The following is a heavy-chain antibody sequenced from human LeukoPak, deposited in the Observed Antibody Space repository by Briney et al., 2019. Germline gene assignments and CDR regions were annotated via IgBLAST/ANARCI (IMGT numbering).Heavy chain of an antibody. CDR2: IKQDGSLT. CDR1: GFIFSDFR. Sequence: GGSLRLSCATAGFIFSDFRMTWVRQAPGKGLEWVANIKQDGSLTFYMGSAKGRFTISRDNAKSSLYLQMNSLRVGDTAIYYCVRDSYTREWHEIESDYWGQGTLVTVSS. J-gene: IGHJ4*02. D-gene: IGHD6-13*01. CDR3: VRDSYTREWHEIESDY. V-gene: IGHV3-7*03.